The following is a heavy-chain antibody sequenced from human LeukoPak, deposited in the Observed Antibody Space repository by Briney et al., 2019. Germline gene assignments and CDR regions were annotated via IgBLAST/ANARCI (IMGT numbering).Heavy chain of an antibody. V-gene: IGHV1-18*01. CDR2: TSAYNGKK. D-gene: IGHD3-22*01. J-gene: IGHJ5*02. CDR3: AREGSLHDSGDHYLSWFDP. Sequence: GASVKVSCKTSGFLFNTYGIAWVRQAPGQGLEWVGWTSAYNGKKNYAQNLQDRVTMTTDTSTATAYMELRSLTSDDTAVYYCAREGSLHDSGDHYLSWFDPWGQGTLVTVSS. CDR1: GFLFNTYG.